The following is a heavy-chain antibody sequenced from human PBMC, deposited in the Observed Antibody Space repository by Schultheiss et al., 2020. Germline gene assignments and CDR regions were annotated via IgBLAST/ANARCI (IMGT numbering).Heavy chain of an antibody. V-gene: IGHV3-23*01. Sequence: GGSLRLSSAASGFTFSSYAMSWVLQAPGKGLEWVSAISGSGGSTYYADSVKGRFTISRDNSKNTLYLQMNSLRAEDTAVYYCAKAVGCSSTSCYAPYMDVWGKGTTVTVSS. CDR2: ISGSGGST. J-gene: IGHJ6*03. CDR3: AKAVGCSSTSCYAPYMDV. CDR1: GFTFSSYA. D-gene: IGHD2-2*01.